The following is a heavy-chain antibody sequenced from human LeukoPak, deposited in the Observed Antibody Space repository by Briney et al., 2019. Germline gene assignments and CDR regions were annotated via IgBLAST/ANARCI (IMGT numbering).Heavy chain of an antibody. CDR1: GFTFSSYE. D-gene: IGHD1-14*01. J-gene: IGHJ3*02. V-gene: IGHV3-48*03. CDR2: ISNSGSTK. CDR3: AKFRKPMALLDAFDM. Sequence: GGSLRLSCAASGFTFSSYEMNWIRQAPGKGLEWISYISNSGSTKYYADSVKGRFTISRDNAKNSLYLQMNSLRAEDTAVYFCAKFRKPMALLDAFDMWGQGTMVTVSS.